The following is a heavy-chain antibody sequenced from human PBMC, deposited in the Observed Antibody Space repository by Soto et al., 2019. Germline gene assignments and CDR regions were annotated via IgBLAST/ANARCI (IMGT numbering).Heavy chain of an antibody. CDR3: ARGDYDYIWGSYRPRDAFDI. CDR1: GFTFSSYS. V-gene: IGHV3-48*01. CDR2: ISSSSSTI. J-gene: IGHJ3*02. Sequence: GSLRLSCAASGFTFSSYSMNWVRQAPGKGLEWVSYISSSSSTIYYADSVKGRFTISRDNAKNSLYLQMNSLRAEDTAVYYCARGDYDYIWGSYRPRDAFDIWGQGTMVTVS. D-gene: IGHD3-16*02.